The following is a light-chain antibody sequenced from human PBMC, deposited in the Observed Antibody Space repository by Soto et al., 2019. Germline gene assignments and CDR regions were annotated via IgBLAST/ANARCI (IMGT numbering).Light chain of an antibody. CDR1: QSVSSSY. CDR2: GAS. Sequence: EIVLTQSPATLSLSPGERATLSSRASQSVSSSYLAWYQQKPAHPPRLLIYGASSRATGIPDSFTGSGSGTDFTLTISRLEREDFAVYYCQQHGSTLALTFGGGTKVDIK. J-gene: IGKJ4*01. CDR3: QQHGSTLALT. V-gene: IGKV3-20*01.